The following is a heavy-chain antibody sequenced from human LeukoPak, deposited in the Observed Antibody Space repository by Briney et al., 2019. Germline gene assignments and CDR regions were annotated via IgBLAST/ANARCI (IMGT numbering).Heavy chain of an antibody. CDR1: GFTFSSYV. CDR2: ISGSGNGGNT. D-gene: IGHD5-18*01. Sequence: TGGSLRLSCAASGFTFSSYVMSWVRQAPGKGLEWVSTISGSGNGGNTYHADSVKGRFTISRDNAKSSLYLQMNSLRVEDTAVYYCARVHHNTAMVDIDYWGQGTLVTVSS. V-gene: IGHV3-23*01. J-gene: IGHJ4*02. CDR3: ARVHHNTAMVDIDY.